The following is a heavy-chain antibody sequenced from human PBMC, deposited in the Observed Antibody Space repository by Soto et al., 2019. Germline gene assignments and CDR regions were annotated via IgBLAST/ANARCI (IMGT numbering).Heavy chain of an antibody. CDR3: ARSDGRY. Sequence: PSETMCVTWSVAGGSIGSYDGSWIRQPPGKGLEWIGYIYYSGSTNYNPSLKSRVTISVDTSKNQFSLKLSSVTAADTAVYYCARSDGRYWGQGTLVTVSS. CDR1: GGSIGSYD. J-gene: IGHJ4*02. CDR2: IYYSGST. V-gene: IGHV4-59*01.